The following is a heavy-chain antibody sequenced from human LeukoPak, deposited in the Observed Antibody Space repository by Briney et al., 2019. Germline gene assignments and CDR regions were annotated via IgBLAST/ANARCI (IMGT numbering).Heavy chain of an antibody. CDR2: IYHSGST. Sequence: PSETLSLTCAVSGGSISSSNWWSWVRQPPGKGLEWIGEIYHSGSTNYNPSLKSRVTISVDKSKNQFSLKLSSVTAADTAVYYCARTSRYYYYGMDVWGQGTTVTVSS. V-gene: IGHV4-4*02. CDR3: ARTSRYYYYGMDV. CDR1: GGSISSSNW. J-gene: IGHJ6*02.